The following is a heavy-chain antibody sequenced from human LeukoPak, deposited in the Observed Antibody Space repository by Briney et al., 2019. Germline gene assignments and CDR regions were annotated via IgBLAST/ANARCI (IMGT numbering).Heavy chain of an antibody. CDR3: ARVDSLVAGTIDY. J-gene: IGHJ4*02. V-gene: IGHV4-59*01. D-gene: IGHD6-19*01. Sequence: SESLSLTCTVSGGSISSYYWSWIRQPPGKGLEWIGYIYYSGSTNYNPSLKSRVTISVDTSKNQFSLKLSSVTAADTAVYYCARVDSLVAGTIDYWGQGTLVTVSS. CDR2: IYYSGST. CDR1: GGSISSYY.